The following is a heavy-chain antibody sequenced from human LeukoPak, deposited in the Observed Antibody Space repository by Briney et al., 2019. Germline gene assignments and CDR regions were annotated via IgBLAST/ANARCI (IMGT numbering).Heavy chain of an antibody. CDR3: ARRGDGGRSFDY. CDR2: IYGGGST. Sequence: GGSLRLSCAASGFTFSSSYMNWVRQAPGKGLEWVSLIYGGGSTYYADSVKGRFTISRDNSKNTLYLQMNSLRAEDTAMYYCARRGDGGRSFDYWGQGTLVTVSS. D-gene: IGHD4-23*01. CDR1: GFTFSSSY. J-gene: IGHJ4*02. V-gene: IGHV3-53*01.